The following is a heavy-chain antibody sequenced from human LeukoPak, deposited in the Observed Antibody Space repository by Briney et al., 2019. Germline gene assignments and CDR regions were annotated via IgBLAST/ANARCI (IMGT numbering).Heavy chain of an antibody. CDR3: ASGVVITTAFDS. CDR2: ISGSGIST. V-gene: IGHV3-23*01. D-gene: IGHD2-21*01. J-gene: IGHJ4*02. CDR1: GFTFSSYA. Sequence: PGGSLRLSCAASGFTFSSYAMTWVRQAPGKGLDWVSTISGSGISTYYADSVKGRFTNSRDNSRNMVSLQMNSLRAEDTAVYYCASGVVITTAFDSWGQGTLVTVSS.